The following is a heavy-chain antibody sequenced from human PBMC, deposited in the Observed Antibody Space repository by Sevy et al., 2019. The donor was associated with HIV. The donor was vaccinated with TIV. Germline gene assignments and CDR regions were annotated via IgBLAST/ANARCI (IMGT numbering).Heavy chain of an antibody. D-gene: IGHD2-15*01. CDR3: ARDSDIGVVVAATGFDY. Sequence: GGSLRLSCAASGFTFSSYAMHWVRQAPGKGLEWVAVISYDGSNKYYADSVKGRFTISRDNSKNTLYLQMNSLRAEDTAVYYCARDSDIGVVVAATGFDYWGQGTLVTVSS. CDR1: GFTFSSYA. J-gene: IGHJ4*02. CDR2: ISYDGSNK. V-gene: IGHV3-30-3*01.